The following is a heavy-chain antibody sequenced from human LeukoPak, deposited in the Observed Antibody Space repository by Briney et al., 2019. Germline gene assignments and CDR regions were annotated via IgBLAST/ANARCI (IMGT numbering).Heavy chain of an antibody. CDR1: GGSISSYY. CDR2: IYYSGST. V-gene: IGHV4-59*08. CDR3: ASHRDYGESPDY. Sequence: SETLSLTCTVSGGSISSYYWSWIRQPPGKGLEWIGYIYYSGSTNYNPSLKSRVTISVDTSKNQFSLKLSSVTAADTAVYYCASHRDYGESPDYWGQGTLVTVSS. J-gene: IGHJ4*02. D-gene: IGHD4-17*01.